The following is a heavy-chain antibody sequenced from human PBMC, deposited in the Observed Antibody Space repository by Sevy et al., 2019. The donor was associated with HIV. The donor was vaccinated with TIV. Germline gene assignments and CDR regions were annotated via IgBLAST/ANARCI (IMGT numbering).Heavy chain of an antibody. J-gene: IGHJ6*02. CDR3: ARGYYDILTGVYYYYGMDV. CDR2: IYYSGST. V-gene: IGHV4-39*01. D-gene: IGHD3-9*01. Sequence: SETLSLTCTVSGGSISSSSYYWGWIRQPPGKGLEWIGGIYYSGSTYYNPSLKSRVTISVDTSKNQFSLKLSSVTAADTAVYYCARGYYDILTGVYYYYGMDVWCQGTTVTVSS. CDR1: GGSISSSSYY.